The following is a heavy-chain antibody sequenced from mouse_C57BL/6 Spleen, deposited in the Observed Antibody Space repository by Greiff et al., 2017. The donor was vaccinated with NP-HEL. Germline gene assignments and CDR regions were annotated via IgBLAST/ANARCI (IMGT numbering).Heavy chain of an antibody. J-gene: IGHJ3*01. CDR1: GYTFTSYW. CDR2: IDPSDSET. CDR3: ARGGGAWFAY. V-gene: IGHV1-52*01. Sequence: QVQLQQPGAELVRPGSSVKLSCKASGYTFTSYWMHWVKQRPIQGLEWIGNIDPSDSETHYNQKFKDKATLTVDKSSSTAYMQLSSRTSEDSAVYYCARGGGAWFAYWGQGTLVTVSA. D-gene: IGHD1-1*02.